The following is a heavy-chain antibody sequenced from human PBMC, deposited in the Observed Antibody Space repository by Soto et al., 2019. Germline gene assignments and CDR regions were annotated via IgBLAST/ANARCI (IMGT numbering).Heavy chain of an antibody. J-gene: IGHJ5*01. V-gene: IGHV3-15*01. D-gene: IGHD6-6*01. CDR3: ATGSARFDF. Sequence: EVQLVESGGGSVNPGGSVRLSCAASGFTFTDAWMNWVRQVPGEGLEWVGHIKSQVDGGTTDSAAALDGRVTISRDESENMVYLQMNRLRTDDKAVYYCATGSARFDFWGQGALVTVSS. CDR2: IKSQVDGGTT. CDR1: GFTFTDAW.